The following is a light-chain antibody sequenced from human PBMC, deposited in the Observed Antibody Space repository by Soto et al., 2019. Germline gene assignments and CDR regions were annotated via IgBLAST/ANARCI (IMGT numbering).Light chain of an antibody. V-gene: IGKV2-28*01. CDR2: LGS. Sequence: DIVMTQSPLSLPVTPGEPASISCRSSQNLLQSNGYNYLDWYLQKPGQSPQLLIYLGSNRASGVPDRFSGSGSGTEFTLKISRVEAEDVGVYYCMQALQAPWTFGLGTKVEI. J-gene: IGKJ1*01. CDR3: MQALQAPWT. CDR1: QNLLQSNGYNY.